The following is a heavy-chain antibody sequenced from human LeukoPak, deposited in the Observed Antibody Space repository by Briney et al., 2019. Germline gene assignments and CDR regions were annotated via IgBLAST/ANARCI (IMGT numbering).Heavy chain of an antibody. J-gene: IGHJ4*02. D-gene: IGHD1-26*01. CDR1: GFTVISNS. CDR2: LSATGGSA. V-gene: IGHV3-23*01. Sequence: GGSLRLSCTVSGFTVISNSWSWVRQAPGKGLEWVSALSATGGSAYYAASAQGRFTTSRDNSKNILYLEMNSLRVDDTAVYYCAKDTAPLGATKEFDHWGQGTLVTVSS. CDR3: AKDTAPLGATKEFDH.